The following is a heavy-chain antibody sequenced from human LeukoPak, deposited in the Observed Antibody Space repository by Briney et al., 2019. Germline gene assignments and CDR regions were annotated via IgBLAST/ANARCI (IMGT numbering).Heavy chain of an antibody. Sequence: PGGSLRLSCAASGFIFNSYAMHWVRQAPGRGLEYVSAISSNGGSTYYANSVKGRFTISRDNSKNTLYLQMGSLRAEDMAVYYCAKDSFGRWFGEGGYGMDVWGQGTTVTVSS. CDR2: ISSNGGST. CDR1: GFIFNSYA. J-gene: IGHJ6*02. V-gene: IGHV3-64*01. CDR3: AKDSFGRWFGEGGYGMDV. D-gene: IGHD3-10*01.